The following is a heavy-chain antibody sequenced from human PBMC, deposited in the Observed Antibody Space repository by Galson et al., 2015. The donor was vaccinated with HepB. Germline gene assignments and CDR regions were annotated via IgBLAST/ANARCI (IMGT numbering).Heavy chain of an antibody. V-gene: IGHV1-46*01. J-gene: IGHJ3*01. CDR3: ARESHMEDLRGDVFDV. CDR1: GYTFTNFY. Sequence: SVKVSCKASGYTFTNFYLHWVRQAPGEGLEWMGIVNPSGDITRYAQKFQGRVTMTRDTSTSTVYMELRSLRSEDTAIYYCARESHMEDLRGDVFDVWGQGTMVAVSA. D-gene: IGHD2-21*01. CDR2: VNPSGDIT.